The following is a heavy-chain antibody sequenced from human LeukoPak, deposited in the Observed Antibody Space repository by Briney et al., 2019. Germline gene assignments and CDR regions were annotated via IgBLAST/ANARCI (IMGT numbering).Heavy chain of an antibody. CDR2: IWYDGSNK. Sequence: GGSLRLSCAASGFTFSNYGMHWVRQAPGKGLEWVAVIWYDGSNKYYADSVKGRFTISRDNSKNTLYLQMNSLRAEDTAVYYCAKVAPLGDGDYWYFDLWGRGTLVTVSS. D-gene: IGHD4-17*01. CDR3: AKVAPLGDGDYWYFDL. V-gene: IGHV3-33*06. J-gene: IGHJ2*01. CDR1: GFTFSNYG.